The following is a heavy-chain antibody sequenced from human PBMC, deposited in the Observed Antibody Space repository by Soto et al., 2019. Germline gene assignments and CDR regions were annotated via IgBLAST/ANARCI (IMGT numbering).Heavy chain of an antibody. CDR3: SIIPAYCSSTSCQGEGGWFDP. Sequence: QVQLQQWGAVLLKPSETLSLTCAVYGGSFSGYYGSWIRQPPGKGLEWIGEINHSGSTNYNPSLKKRSTITLDTSKNQFALKLISVTAADTAVYYCSIIPAYCSSTSCQGEGGWFDPWGQGTLVTVSS. CDR1: GGSFSGYY. CDR2: INHSGST. J-gene: IGHJ5*02. V-gene: IGHV4-34*01. D-gene: IGHD2-2*01.